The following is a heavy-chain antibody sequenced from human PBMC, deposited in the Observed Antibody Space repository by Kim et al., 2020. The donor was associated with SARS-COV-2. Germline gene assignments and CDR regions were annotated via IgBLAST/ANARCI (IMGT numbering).Heavy chain of an antibody. Sequence: GGSLRLSCAASGFTFSSYGMHWVRQAPGKGLEWVAVISYYGSNKYYADSVKGRFTISRDNSKNTLYLQMNSLRAEDTAVYYCAKDNEWLVPHYYFDYWG. J-gene: IGHJ4*01. CDR1: GFTFSSYG. D-gene: IGHD6-19*01. V-gene: IGHV3-30*18. CDR3: AKDNEWLVPHYYFDY. CDR2: ISYYGSNK.